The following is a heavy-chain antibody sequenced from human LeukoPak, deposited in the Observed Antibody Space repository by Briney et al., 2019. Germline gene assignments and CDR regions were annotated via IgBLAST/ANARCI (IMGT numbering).Heavy chain of an antibody. CDR1: GYTLTELS. CDR3: ATSLVDCSGGSCYGNWFDP. V-gene: IGHV1-24*01. CDR2: FDPEDGET. D-gene: IGHD2-15*01. J-gene: IGHJ5*02. Sequence: ASVKVSCKVSGYTLTELSMHWVQQAPGKGLEWMGGFDPEDGETIYAQKSQGRVTMTEDTSTDTAYMELSSLRSEDTAVYYCATSLVDCSGGSCYGNWFDPWGQGTLVTVSS.